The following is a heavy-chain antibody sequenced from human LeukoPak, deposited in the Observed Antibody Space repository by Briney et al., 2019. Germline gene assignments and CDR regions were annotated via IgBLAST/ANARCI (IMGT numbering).Heavy chain of an antibody. CDR2: ISPDGSDT. CDR1: GYSFTNYW. Sequence: GESRKCSCTGSGYSFTNYWIGWVRQIPGQGLEWMGIISPDGSDTRYSPSFPGQVTISADKSITTAYLQWSSLKASDTAMYYCARLTSSWSFDYWGQGTLVTVSS. D-gene: IGHD6-13*01. V-gene: IGHV5-51*01. CDR3: ARLTSSWSFDY. J-gene: IGHJ4*02.